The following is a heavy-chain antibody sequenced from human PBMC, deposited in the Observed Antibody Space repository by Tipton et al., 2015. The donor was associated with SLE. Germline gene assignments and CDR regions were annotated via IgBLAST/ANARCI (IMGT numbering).Heavy chain of an antibody. Sequence: SLRLSCAASGFTFSSYAMTWVRQAPGKGLEWVSAISGSGGSTYYADSVKGRFTISRDNSKNTLYLQMNSLRAEDTAVYYCAKVTAVVTGYFDYWGQGTLVTVSS. CDR3: AKVTAVVTGYFDY. V-gene: IGHV3-23*01. J-gene: IGHJ4*02. CDR1: GFTFSSYA. CDR2: ISGSGGST. D-gene: IGHD3-22*01.